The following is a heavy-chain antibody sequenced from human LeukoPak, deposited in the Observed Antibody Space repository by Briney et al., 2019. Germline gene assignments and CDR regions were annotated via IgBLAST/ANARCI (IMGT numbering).Heavy chain of an antibody. J-gene: IGHJ5*02. CDR3: ARLGVRGVIPHNWFDP. V-gene: IGHV4-4*07. D-gene: IGHD3-10*01. CDR2: IYFSGST. CDR1: GGSISSYY. Sequence: SETLSLTCTVSGGSISSYYWSWIRQPAGKGLEWIGRIYFSGSTNYSLSLKSRVTISVDTSKNHFSLKLSSVTAADTAVYYCARLGVRGVIPHNWFDPWGQGTLVTVSS.